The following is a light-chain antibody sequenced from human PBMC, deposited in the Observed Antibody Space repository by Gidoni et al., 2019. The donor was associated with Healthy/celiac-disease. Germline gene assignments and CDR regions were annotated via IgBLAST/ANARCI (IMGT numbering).Light chain of an antibody. Sequence: QSVLTQPHSASGTPGQRVTISCSGSSSNIGSNTVNWYQQLPGTAPKLLIYSNNQRHSGVPDRFSGSKSGTSASLAISGLQSEDEADYYCAAWDDSLNGYVFGTGTKVTVL. V-gene: IGLV1-44*01. CDR1: SSNIGSNT. CDR3: AAWDDSLNGYV. CDR2: SNN. J-gene: IGLJ1*01.